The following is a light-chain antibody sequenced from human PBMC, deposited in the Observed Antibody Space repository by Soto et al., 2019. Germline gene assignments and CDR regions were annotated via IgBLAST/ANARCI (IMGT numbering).Light chain of an antibody. CDR3: QQYNNWPPWT. V-gene: IGKV3-15*01. CDR2: GVT. J-gene: IGKJ1*01. Sequence: EIVMTQSPATLSVSPGERATLSCRASQSVSSSLAWYQQKPGQAPRLLIFGVTTRATGIPARFSGSGSGTEFTLTINSLQSEDFAVYYCQQYNNWPPWTFGQGTKVEIK. CDR1: QSVSSS.